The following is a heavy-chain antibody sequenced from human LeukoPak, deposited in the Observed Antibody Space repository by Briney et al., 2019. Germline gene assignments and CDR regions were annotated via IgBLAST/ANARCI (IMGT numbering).Heavy chain of an antibody. V-gene: IGHV4-59*11. D-gene: IGHD2-8*01. CDR2: ISYSGTT. J-gene: IGHJ4*02. Sequence: PSETLSLTCSVSGGSISNHFWSWIRQPPGKGLEWIGYISYSGTTNYNPSLKSRLTISVDTSKNQFSLKLSSVTAAGTAVYYCARDGYCTNGVCPIVTSAFDYWGQGTLVTVYS. CDR1: GGSISNHF. CDR3: ARDGYCTNGVCPIVTSAFDY.